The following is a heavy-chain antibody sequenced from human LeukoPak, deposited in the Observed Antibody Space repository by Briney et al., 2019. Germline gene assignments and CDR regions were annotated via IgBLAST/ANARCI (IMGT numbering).Heavy chain of an antibody. CDR3: AKGRGVPYEVVTAILDP. CDR1: GFTFSSYG. D-gene: IGHD2-21*02. Sequence: GGSLRLSCTASGFTFSSYGIHWVRQAPGKGLEWVAVISYDGGNKFYGDSVKGRFTISRDNSKNTLYLQMNSLRGEDTAVYYCAKGRGVPYEVVTAILDPWGQGTLVTVSS. V-gene: IGHV3-30*18. CDR2: ISYDGGNK. J-gene: IGHJ5*02.